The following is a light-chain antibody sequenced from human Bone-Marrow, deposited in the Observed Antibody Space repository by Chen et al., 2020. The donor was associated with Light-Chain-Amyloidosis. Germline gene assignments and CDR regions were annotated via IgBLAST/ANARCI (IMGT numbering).Light chain of an antibody. J-gene: IGKJ1*01. CDR3: HQYHRLPPWT. Sequence: IVMTQSPATLSVSPGERATLSCRASESVSTNVAWYQQKPGQAPRLLIYGASTRSTGIPARFSGGGSETELNLTISSLQSDDFAVYYCHQYHRLPPWTFGQGTKVEVK. CDR1: ESVSTN. V-gene: IGKV3-15*01. CDR2: GAS.